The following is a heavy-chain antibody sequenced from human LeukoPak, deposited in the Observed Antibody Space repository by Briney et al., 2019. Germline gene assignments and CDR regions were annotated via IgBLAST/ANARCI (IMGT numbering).Heavy chain of an antibody. CDR2: IYSGGNT. J-gene: IGHJ3*01. D-gene: IGHD1-26*01. CDR3: ARGGRAGWSGTYEDSFDV. V-gene: IGHV3-53*01. CDR1: GFAVSSNY. Sequence: GGSLRLSCAASGFAVSSNYMSWVREAPGKGLEWVSVIYSGGNTYYADSVKGRFTISRDNYKNTLYLQMNSLIADDTAVYYCARGGRAGWSGTYEDSFDVWGQGTVVTVSS.